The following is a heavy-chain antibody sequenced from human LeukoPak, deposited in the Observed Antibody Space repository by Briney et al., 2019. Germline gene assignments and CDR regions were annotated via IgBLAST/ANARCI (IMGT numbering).Heavy chain of an antibody. V-gene: IGHV4-39*07. J-gene: IGHJ6*03. CDR2: IYYSGST. Sequence: SETLSLTCTVSGGSISSSSHDGGWVRQPPGGGREWSENIYYSGSTYYNPSRKRRVTISVETSKNQFSLKLSSVTAADTAVYYCARVGYYYGRGPDNDYYYMDVCGKGPTATVSS. CDR1: GGSISSSSHD. CDR3: ARVGYYYGRGPDNDYYYMDV. D-gene: IGHD3-10*01.